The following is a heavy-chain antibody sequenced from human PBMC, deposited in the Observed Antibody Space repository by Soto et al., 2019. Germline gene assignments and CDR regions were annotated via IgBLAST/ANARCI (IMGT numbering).Heavy chain of an antibody. V-gene: IGHV4-59*08. Sequence: QVQLQESGPGLVKPSETLSLTCTVSGGSISSYYWSWIRQPPGKGLEWIGYIYYSGSTNYNPSLKSRVTISVDTSKNRFALKLSSVTAAASAVYYCARRWGRTFDYWGQGTLVTVSS. J-gene: IGHJ4*02. D-gene: IGHD1-26*01. CDR1: GGSISSYY. CDR2: IYYSGST. CDR3: ARRWGRTFDY.